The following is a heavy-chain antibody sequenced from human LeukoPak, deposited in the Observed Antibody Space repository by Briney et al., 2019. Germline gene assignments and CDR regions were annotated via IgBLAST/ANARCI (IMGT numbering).Heavy chain of an antibody. J-gene: IGHJ6*02. Sequence: SETLFLTCTVSGGSISSSSYYWGWIRQPPGKGLEWIGSIYYSGSTYYNPSLESRITISIDTSKNQFSLRLSSVTAADTAVYFCARVEMVVANYYYYGMDVWGQGTTVTVSS. CDR3: ARVEMVVANYYYYGMDV. CDR1: GGSISSSSYY. D-gene: IGHD2-15*01. CDR2: IYYSGST. V-gene: IGHV4-39*07.